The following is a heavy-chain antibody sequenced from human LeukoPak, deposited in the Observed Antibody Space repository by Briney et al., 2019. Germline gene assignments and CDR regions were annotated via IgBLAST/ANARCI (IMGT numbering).Heavy chain of an antibody. D-gene: IGHD6-13*01. J-gene: IGHJ4*02. CDR1: GFTFSSYA. CDR3: ANSVGIAAAGTRPVDY. CDR2: ISGSGGST. V-gene: IGHV3-23*01. Sequence: GALRLSCAASGFTFSSYAMSWVRQAPGKGLEWVSAISGSGGSTYYADSVKGRFTISRDNSKNTLYLQMNSLRAEDTAVYYCANSVGIAAAGTRPVDYWGQGTLVTVSP.